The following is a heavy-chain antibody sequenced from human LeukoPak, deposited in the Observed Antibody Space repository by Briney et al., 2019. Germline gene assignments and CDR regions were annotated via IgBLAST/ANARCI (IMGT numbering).Heavy chain of an antibody. CDR1: GYSFSGYF. V-gene: IGHV1-2*02. J-gene: IGHJ4*02. CDR2: IHPNSGGT. CDR3: ARDPTNCSGGSCYPSYLDY. Sequence: GASVKVSWKASGYSFSGYFIHWVRQAPGQGLEWMGWIHPNSGGTNSAQKFQGRVTMSRDTSNNTAYMELSRLRSDDTAVYYCARDPTNCSGGSCYPSYLDYWGQGTLVTVSS. D-gene: IGHD2-15*01.